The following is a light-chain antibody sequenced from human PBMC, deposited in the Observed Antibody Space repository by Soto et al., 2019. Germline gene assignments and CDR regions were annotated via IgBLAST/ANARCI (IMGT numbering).Light chain of an antibody. CDR2: GAS. Sequence: EIVLTQSPATLSFSPGERATLSCRASQSVIRYLAWYQQKPGQAPRLLIYGASTRATGIPDRFRGSGSGTEFTLTISSLQSEDFAVYYCQQYDSWPLTVGGGTKVDIK. CDR1: QSVIRY. J-gene: IGKJ4*01. V-gene: IGKV3D-15*01. CDR3: QQYDSWPLT.